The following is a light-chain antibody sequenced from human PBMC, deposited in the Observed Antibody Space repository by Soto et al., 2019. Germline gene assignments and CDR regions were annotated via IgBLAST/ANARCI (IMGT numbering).Light chain of an antibody. Sequence: EIVMTQSPATLSVSPGERATLSCRASQSVSSNLAWYQQKPGQAPRLLLYGASTRATGIPARFSGSGSWTEFTLTISSLQSEDFAVYYCQQYNNGPPITFGPGTKVDIK. CDR3: QQYNNGPPIT. CDR2: GAS. CDR1: QSVSSN. J-gene: IGKJ3*01. V-gene: IGKV3-15*01.